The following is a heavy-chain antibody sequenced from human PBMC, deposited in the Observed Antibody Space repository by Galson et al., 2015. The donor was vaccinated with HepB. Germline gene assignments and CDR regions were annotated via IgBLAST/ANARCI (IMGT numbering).Heavy chain of an antibody. V-gene: IGHV3-48*04. D-gene: IGHD2-21*02. J-gene: IGHJ4*01. CDR2: ISSSSSTI. CDR1: GFTFSSYS. Sequence: SLRLSCAASGFTFSSYSMNWVRQAPGKGLEWVSYISSSSSTIFYADSVKGRFTFSRDNAKNSLYLQMNSLRAADTAVYYCARSDVNPPYANDYWGHGTLITVSS. CDR3: ARSDVNPPYANDY.